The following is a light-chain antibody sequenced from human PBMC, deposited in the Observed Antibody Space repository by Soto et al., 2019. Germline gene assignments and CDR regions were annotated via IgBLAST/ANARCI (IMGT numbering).Light chain of an antibody. CDR1: QSINSRY. Sequence: EIVLTQSPGTLSLSPGERATLSCRASQSINSRYLAWYQQKPGQAPRLLIYGASSRATGIPERFSGSGSGTDFILTISRLEPEDFAVYYCQEFGSSPGYTFGPGTKVDIK. V-gene: IGKV3-20*01. J-gene: IGKJ3*01. CDR3: QEFGSSPGYT. CDR2: GAS.